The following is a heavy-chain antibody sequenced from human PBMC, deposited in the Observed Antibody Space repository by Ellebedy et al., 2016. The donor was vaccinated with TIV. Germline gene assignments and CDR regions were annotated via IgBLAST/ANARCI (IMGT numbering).Heavy chain of an antibody. D-gene: IGHD6-19*01. CDR3: ARDGGRGSYDQSSYYYGLDV. V-gene: IGHV3-53*01. Sequence: GESLKISCAASGFTVSNNYISWVRQAPGKGLEWVSLIFTGSNTFYADSVKGRFTISRDNSKNTVNLQMNSLRVEDTAVYYCARDGGRGSYDQSSYYYGLDVWGQGTTVTVSS. CDR1: GFTVSNNY. J-gene: IGHJ6*02. CDR2: IFTGSNT.